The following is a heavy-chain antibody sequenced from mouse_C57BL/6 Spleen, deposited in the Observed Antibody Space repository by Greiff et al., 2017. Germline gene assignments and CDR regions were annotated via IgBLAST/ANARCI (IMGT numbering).Heavy chain of an antibody. CDR2: IDPEDGET. V-gene: IGHV14-2*01. J-gene: IGHJ2*01. CDR3: ASSYGYNFDY. Sequence: VQLQQSGAELVKPGASVKLSCTASGFNIKDYYMHWVKQRTEQGLEWIGRIDPEDGETKYAPIFQGKATITADTSSNTAYLQLSSLTSEDTAVYYCASSYGYNFDYWGQGTTLTVSS. CDR1: GFNIKDYY. D-gene: IGHD2-2*01.